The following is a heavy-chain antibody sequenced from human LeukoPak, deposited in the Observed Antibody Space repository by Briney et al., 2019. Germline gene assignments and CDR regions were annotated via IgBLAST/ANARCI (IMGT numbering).Heavy chain of an antibody. CDR2: ISGDGVYI. J-gene: IGHJ3*02. D-gene: IGHD3-10*01. V-gene: IGHV3-23*01. Sequence: GGSLRLSCAASGFTFSTNAMTWVRQAPGKGLKWVAAISGDGVYIYYADSVKGRFTISRDNSKNTLYLQMNSLRAEDTAVYYCAKQVTMVRGVHDAFDIWGQGTMVTVSS. CDR1: GFTFSTNA. CDR3: AKQVTMVRGVHDAFDI.